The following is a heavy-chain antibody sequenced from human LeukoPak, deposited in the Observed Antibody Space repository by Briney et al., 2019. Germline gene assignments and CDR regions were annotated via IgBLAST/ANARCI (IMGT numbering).Heavy chain of an antibody. CDR2: ISSSGSTI. D-gene: IGHD3-22*01. V-gene: IGHV3-48*04. J-gene: IGHJ4*02. CDR1: GFTFSSYA. Sequence: PGGSLRLSCAASGFTFSSYAMSWVRQAPGKGLEWFSYISSSGSTIYYADSVKGRFTISRDNAKNSLYLQMNSLRAEDTAVYYCARDERDDSSGYYHYWGQGTLVTVSS. CDR3: ARDERDDSSGYYHY.